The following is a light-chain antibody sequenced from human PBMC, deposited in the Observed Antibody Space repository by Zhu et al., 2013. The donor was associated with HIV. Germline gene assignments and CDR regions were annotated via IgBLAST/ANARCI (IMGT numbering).Light chain of an antibody. V-gene: IGKV1-9*01. CDR3: QQYNSYPWT. CDR2: AAS. Sequence: DIGLTQSPSFVSAAVGDRVTITCRATQVIQYHLAWYQQKPGKAPKLLIYAASTLQNGVPSRFSGSGVGTDFTLTISSLQPDDFATYYCQQYNSYPWTFGQGTKVEIK. CDR1: QVIQYH. J-gene: IGKJ1*01.